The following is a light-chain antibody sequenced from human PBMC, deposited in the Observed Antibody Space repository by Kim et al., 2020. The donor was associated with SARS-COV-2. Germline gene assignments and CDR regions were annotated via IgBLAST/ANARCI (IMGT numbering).Light chain of an antibody. CDR3: QVWDSRTDHYVV. V-gene: IGLV3-21*04. CDR1: NIGSNG. Sequence: PGEAARITCGGTNIGSNGVHWYRQRPGQAPVLVIYYDSDRPSGIPERFSGSISGNTATLTISRVEAGDEADYYCQVWDSRTDHYVVFGGGTQLTVL. J-gene: IGLJ2*01. CDR2: YDS.